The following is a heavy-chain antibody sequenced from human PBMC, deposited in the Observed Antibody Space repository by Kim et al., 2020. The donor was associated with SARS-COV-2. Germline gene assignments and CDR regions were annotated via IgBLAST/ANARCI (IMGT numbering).Heavy chain of an antibody. CDR1: GGTFSSYA. D-gene: IGHD2-15*01. V-gene: IGHV1-69*13. Sequence: SVKVSCKASGGTFSSYAISWVRQAPGQGLEWMGGIIPIFGTANYAQKFQGRVTITADESTSTAYMELSSLRSEDTAVYYCARDNQLITTSGGCGGSCYSLSHWGQGTLVTVSS. CDR2: IIPIFGTA. J-gene: IGHJ4*02. CDR3: ARDNQLITTSGGCGGSCYSLSH.